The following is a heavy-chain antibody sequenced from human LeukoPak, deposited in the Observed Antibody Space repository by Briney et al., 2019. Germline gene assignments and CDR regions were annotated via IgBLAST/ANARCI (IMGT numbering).Heavy chain of an antibody. V-gene: IGHV4-59*01. CDR3: ARGIESYGDYGY. D-gene: IGHD4-17*01. CDR2: MYNSGST. CDR1: GSSISGSY. Sequence: RPSETLSLTCTVSGSSISGSYWSWIRQPPGKGLEWIAYMYNSGSTNYNPSLKSRVTISIDTSKNQFSLKLSSLTAADTAIYYCARGIESYGDYGYWGQGILVTVSS. J-gene: IGHJ4*02.